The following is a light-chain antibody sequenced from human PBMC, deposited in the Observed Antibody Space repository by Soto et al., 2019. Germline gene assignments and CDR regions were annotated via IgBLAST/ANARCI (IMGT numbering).Light chain of an antibody. Sequence: QSVLTQPPSASGTPGQRVTISCSGSSSNIGSNTVNWYQQLPGTAPKLLIYSNNQRPSGVPDRFSGSKSGTSASLAISGLQYEDEAAYYCAAWDDSLNGYVFGTGTKLTVL. CDR3: AAWDDSLNGYV. CDR2: SNN. J-gene: IGLJ1*01. CDR1: SSNIGSNT. V-gene: IGLV1-44*01.